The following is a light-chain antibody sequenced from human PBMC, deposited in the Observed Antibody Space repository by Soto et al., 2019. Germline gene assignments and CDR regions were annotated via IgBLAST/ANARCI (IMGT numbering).Light chain of an antibody. J-gene: IGLJ3*02. CDR1: SSNIGRNT. CDR2: NNN. Sequence: QSVLTQPPSASGTPGQRVTISCSGSSSNIGRNTVNWYQQLPGTAPKLLIYNNNQRPSGVPDRFSGSKSGTSASLAISGLQSGDEADYYCASWEDSLSNWVFGGGTKLTVL. V-gene: IGLV1-44*01. CDR3: ASWEDSLSNWV.